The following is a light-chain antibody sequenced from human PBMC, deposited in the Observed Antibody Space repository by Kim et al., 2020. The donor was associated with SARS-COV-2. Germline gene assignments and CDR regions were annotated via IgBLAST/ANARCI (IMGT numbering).Light chain of an antibody. CDR1: QRIGDS. CDR2: YAS. CDR3: HQSNTLPRT. J-gene: IGKJ1*01. V-gene: IGKV6D-21*02. Sequence: VTPKKKVTITCRASQRIGDSIHWYQQKPDQSPKLLIKYASQSVSGVPSRFSGSGSGTDFTLTIKGLEAEDAAAYYCHQSNTLPRTFGQGTKVDIK.